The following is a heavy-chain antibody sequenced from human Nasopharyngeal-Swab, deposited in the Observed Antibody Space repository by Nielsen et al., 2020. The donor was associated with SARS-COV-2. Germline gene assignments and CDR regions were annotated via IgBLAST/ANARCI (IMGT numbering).Heavy chain of an antibody. V-gene: IGHV3-9*01. J-gene: IGHJ4*02. Sequence: SLNISCAASGFTFDDYAMHWVRQAPGKGLEWVSGISWNSGSIGYADSVKGRFTISRDNAKNSLYLQMNSLRAEDTALYYCAKDRATSSSGWGGFDYWGQGTLVTVSS. CDR2: ISWNSGSI. CDR3: AKDRATSSSGWGGFDY. CDR1: GFTFDDYA. D-gene: IGHD6-19*01.